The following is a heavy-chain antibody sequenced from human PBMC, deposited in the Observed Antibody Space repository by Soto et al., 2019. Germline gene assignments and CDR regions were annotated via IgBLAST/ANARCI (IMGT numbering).Heavy chain of an antibody. D-gene: IGHD3-10*01. CDR3: ASYQLWSRDY. CDR2: IYSGGTT. CDR1: GFTVNSNY. J-gene: IGHJ4*02. V-gene: IGHV3-53*01. Sequence: EVQLVESGGGLIQPGGSLRLSCAASGFTVNSNYMSWVRQGPGKGLEWVSVIYSGGTTYYADSVKGRFTISRDNYKTTQYLQMNSLRAEDTAVYYCASYQLWSRDYWDQGTLVTVSS.